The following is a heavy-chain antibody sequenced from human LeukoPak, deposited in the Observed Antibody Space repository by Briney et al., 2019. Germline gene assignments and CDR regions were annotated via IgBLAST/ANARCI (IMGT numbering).Heavy chain of an antibody. CDR2: ISGSGGST. CDR1: GFTFSSYA. V-gene: IGHV3-23*01. Sequence: GGSLRLSCAASGFTFSSYAMSWVRQAPGKGLEWVSAISGSGGSTYYADSVKGRFTITRDNSKNTLYLQMNSLRAEDTAVYYCAKEGRATYYYDSSGYLDYWGQGTLVTVSS. CDR3: AKEGRATYYYDSSGYLDY. J-gene: IGHJ4*02. D-gene: IGHD3-22*01.